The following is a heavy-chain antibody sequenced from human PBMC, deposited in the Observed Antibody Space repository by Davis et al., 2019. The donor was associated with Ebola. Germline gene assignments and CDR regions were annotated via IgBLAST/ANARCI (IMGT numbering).Heavy chain of an antibody. CDR1: GFTFSSYA. CDR2: ISGSGGST. CDR3: AKDGSSLSFDY. Sequence: GESLKISCAASGFTFSSYAMSWVRQAPGKGLEWVSAISGSGGSTYYADSVKGRFTISRDNSKNTLYLQMNSLRAEDTAVYYCAKDGSSLSFDYWGQGTLVTVSS. D-gene: IGHD6-6*01. V-gene: IGHV3-23*01. J-gene: IGHJ4*02.